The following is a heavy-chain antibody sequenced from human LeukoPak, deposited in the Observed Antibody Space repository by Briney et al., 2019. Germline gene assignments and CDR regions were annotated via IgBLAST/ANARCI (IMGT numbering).Heavy chain of an antibody. V-gene: IGHV4-39*01. CDR3: ARYTPGRSYSNSPAFDI. D-gene: IGHD6-6*01. CDR1: GGSISSSSYY. Sequence: SETLSLTCTVSGGSISSSSYYWGWIRQPPGKGLEWIGSIYYSGSTYYNPSLKSRVTISVDTSKNQFSLKLSSVTAADTAVYYCARYTPGRSYSNSPAFDIWGQGTMVTVSS. J-gene: IGHJ3*02. CDR2: IYYSGST.